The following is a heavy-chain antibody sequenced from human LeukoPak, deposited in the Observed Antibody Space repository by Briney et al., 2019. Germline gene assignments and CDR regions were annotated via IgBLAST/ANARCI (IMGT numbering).Heavy chain of an antibody. D-gene: IGHD5-24*01. J-gene: IGHJ2*01. Sequence: GGSLRLSCAASGFTFSSYEMNWVRQAPGRGLEWVSYISTSDSTIYYAASVRGRFTISRDNAKNSLYLQMNSLRAEDTAVYYCARVITPRHWYFDLWGRGTLVTVSS. V-gene: IGHV3-48*03. CDR3: ARVITPRHWYFDL. CDR1: GFTFSSYE. CDR2: ISTSDSTI.